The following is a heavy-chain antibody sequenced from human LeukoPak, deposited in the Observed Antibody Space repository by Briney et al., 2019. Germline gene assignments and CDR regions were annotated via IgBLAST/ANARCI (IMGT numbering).Heavy chain of an antibody. Sequence: PGGSLRLSCAASGFTFSSYAMSWVRQAPGKGLEWVSAISGSGGSTYYADSVKGRFTISRDNSKNTLYLQMNSLRVEDTAVYYREAVAGVFDYWGQGTLVTVSS. J-gene: IGHJ4*02. CDR2: ISGSGGST. CDR3: EAVAGVFDY. CDR1: GFTFSSYA. V-gene: IGHV3-23*01. D-gene: IGHD6-19*01.